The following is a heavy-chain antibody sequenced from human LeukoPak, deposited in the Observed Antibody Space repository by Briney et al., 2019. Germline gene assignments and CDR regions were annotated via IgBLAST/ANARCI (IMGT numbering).Heavy chain of an antibody. J-gene: IGHJ4*02. Sequence: GGSLRLSCAASGFTVSSYSMNWVRQAPGKGLEWVSSISSSSSYIYYADSVKGRFTISRDNAKNSLYLQMNSLRAEDTAVYYCARFVVARLFDYWGQGTLVTVSS. V-gene: IGHV3-21*01. D-gene: IGHD2-21*01. CDR3: ARFVVARLFDY. CDR2: ISSSSSYI. CDR1: GFTVSSYS.